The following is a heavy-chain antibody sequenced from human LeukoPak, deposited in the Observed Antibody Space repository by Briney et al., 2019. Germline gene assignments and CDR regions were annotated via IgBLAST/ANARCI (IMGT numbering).Heavy chain of an antibody. CDR1: GGTFSSYA. D-gene: IGHD3-3*01. Sequence: SVKLSCKASGGTFSSYAISWVRQAPGQGLEWMGGIIPIFGTANYAQKFQGRVTITADESTSTAYMELSSLRSEDTAVYYCARDGRFLEWLSAANTNYYYGMDVWGQGTTVTVSS. J-gene: IGHJ6*02. CDR2: IIPIFGTA. V-gene: IGHV1-69*13. CDR3: ARDGRFLEWLSAANTNYYYGMDV.